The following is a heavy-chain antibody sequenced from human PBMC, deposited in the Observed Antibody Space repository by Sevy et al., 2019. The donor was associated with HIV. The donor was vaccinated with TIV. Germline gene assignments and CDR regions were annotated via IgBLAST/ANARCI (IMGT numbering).Heavy chain of an antibody. Sequence: GGSLRLSCAASGFTFSNAWMSWVRQAPGKWLEWVGRIKSKTDGGTTDYAAPVKGRFTISRDDSKNTLYLQMNSLKTEDTAVYYCTTDPRGIAAAGTGYYYYYMDVWGKGTTVTVSS. CDR3: TTDPRGIAAAGTGYYYYYMDV. D-gene: IGHD6-13*01. CDR1: GFTFSNAW. V-gene: IGHV3-15*01. J-gene: IGHJ6*03. CDR2: IKSKTDGGTT.